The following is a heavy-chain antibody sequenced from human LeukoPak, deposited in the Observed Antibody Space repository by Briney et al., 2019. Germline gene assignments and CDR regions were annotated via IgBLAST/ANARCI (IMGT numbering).Heavy chain of an antibody. V-gene: IGHV4-34*01. CDR1: GGSISSYY. Sequence: SETLSLTCTVSGGSISSYYWSWIRQPPGKGLEWIGEINHSGSTNYNPSLKSRVTISVDTSKNQFSLKLSSVTAADTAVYYCARGASSRAGNFDYWGQGTLVTVSS. CDR2: INHSGST. D-gene: IGHD6-13*01. J-gene: IGHJ4*02. CDR3: ARGASSRAGNFDY.